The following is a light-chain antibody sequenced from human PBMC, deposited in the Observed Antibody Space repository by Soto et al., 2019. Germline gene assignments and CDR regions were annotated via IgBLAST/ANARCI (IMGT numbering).Light chain of an antibody. CDR1: QSISSW. J-gene: IGKJ1*01. Sequence: DIQMTQSPSTLSASVGDRVTITCRASQSISSWLAWYQQKPGKVPKVLIYKASSLESGVPSRFSGSGSGTEFPLTISSLQPDDSATYYRQHYNGYPRTFGQGTKVEVK. CDR2: KAS. CDR3: QHYNGYPRT. V-gene: IGKV1-5*03.